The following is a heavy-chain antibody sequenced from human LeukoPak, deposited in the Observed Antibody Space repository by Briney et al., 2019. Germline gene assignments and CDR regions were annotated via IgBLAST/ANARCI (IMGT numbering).Heavy chain of an antibody. Sequence: SETLSLTCTASGVSISSYYLSWIRQPPGKGLEWIVYIYYTGSTNYNPSLTSRVNISVDTSKNQFSLNLTSVTAADTAVYYCARWGSIAVARFDYWGQGTLVTVSS. CDR1: GVSISSYY. V-gene: IGHV4-59*01. CDR2: IYYTGST. D-gene: IGHD6-6*01. CDR3: ARWGSIAVARFDY. J-gene: IGHJ4*02.